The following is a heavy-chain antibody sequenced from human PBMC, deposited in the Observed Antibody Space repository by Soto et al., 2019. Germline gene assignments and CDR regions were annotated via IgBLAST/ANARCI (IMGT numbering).Heavy chain of an antibody. CDR3: AKDYSQTTVPEF. J-gene: IGHJ1*01. V-gene: IGHV3-30*18. CDR2: IKYDGHTE. Sequence: QVQLVESGGGVVQPGRSLRLSCAASGFTFSRYGMHWVRQAPGKGLEWVAAIKYDGHTEYYTDSVKGRFTISRDNSKNTLYLQMNSLRPEDTATYYCAKDYSQTTVPEFWGQGTLVTVSP. CDR1: GFTFSRYG. D-gene: IGHD4-17*01.